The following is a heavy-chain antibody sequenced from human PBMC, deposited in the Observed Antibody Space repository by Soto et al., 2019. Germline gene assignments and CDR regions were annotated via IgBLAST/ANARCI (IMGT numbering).Heavy chain of an antibody. Sequence: ASVKVSCKASGYTFTSYGISWVRQAPGQGLEWMGWISAYNGNTNYAQKLQGRVTMTTDTSTSTAYMELRSLRSDDTAVYYCARDSTTMIVVVPNSFDIWGQGTKVTVSS. V-gene: IGHV1-18*04. CDR2: ISAYNGNT. J-gene: IGHJ3*02. CDR1: GYTFTSYG. CDR3: ARDSTTMIVVVPNSFDI. D-gene: IGHD3-22*01.